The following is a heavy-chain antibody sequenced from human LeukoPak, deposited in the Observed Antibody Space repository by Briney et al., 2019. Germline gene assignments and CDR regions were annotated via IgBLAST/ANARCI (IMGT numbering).Heavy chain of an antibody. CDR2: ISSSGSTI. Sequence: GALRLSWAASGFTFSDYYMRWIRQAPGEGLEWLSYISSSGSTIYYADSVKGRFTISRDNAKNSLYLQMNSLRAEDTAVYYCARDQGYSGYDSPDYYMDVWGKGTTVTISS. J-gene: IGHJ6*03. CDR1: GFTFSDYY. CDR3: ARDQGYSGYDSPDYYMDV. D-gene: IGHD5-12*01. V-gene: IGHV3-11*01.